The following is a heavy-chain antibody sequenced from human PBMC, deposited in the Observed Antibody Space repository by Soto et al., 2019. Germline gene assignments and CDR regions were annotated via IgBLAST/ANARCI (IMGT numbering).Heavy chain of an antibody. D-gene: IGHD4-17*01. CDR2: IYWDDDK. J-gene: IGHJ5*02. Sequence: QITLKESGPTLVKPTQTLTLTCIFSGFSLTTSAVGVGWIPQPPGKALERLALIYWDDDKRYSPPLKSRLTITKDTSKNLVALTMTNMDPADSATYFCAHRTTTVTCWFDPWGQGTLVTVSS. CDR1: GFSLTTSAVG. V-gene: IGHV2-5*02. CDR3: AHRTTTVTCWFDP.